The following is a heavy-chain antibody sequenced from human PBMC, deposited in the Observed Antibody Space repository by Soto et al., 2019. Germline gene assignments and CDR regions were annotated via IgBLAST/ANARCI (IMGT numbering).Heavy chain of an antibody. CDR2: IYPGGTT. V-gene: IGHV3-53*01. Sequence: EVQLVESGGGLIQPGGSLRLSCVASGFTVSSTNYMSWVRQAPRKGLEWVSVIYPGGTTIYTDTVKGRFTISRDNSKNTLYHQTNGLRAEGTDVYYCHGYGYWGQGTLCSVCS. CDR3: HGYGY. D-gene: IGHD5-12*01. CDR1: GFTVSSTNY. J-gene: IGHJ4*02.